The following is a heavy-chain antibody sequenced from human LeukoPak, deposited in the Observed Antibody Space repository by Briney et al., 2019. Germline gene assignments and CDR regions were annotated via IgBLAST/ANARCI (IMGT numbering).Heavy chain of an antibody. J-gene: IGHJ4*02. V-gene: IGHV4-34*01. CDR1: GGSFSGYY. D-gene: IGHD2-2*01. CDR3: AREGEGCSTTSCYYFDY. CDR2: INHSGST. Sequence: SETLSLTCAVYGGSFSGYYWSWIRQPPGKGLEWIGEINHSGSTNYNPSLKSRVTISVDTSKNQFSLKLSSVTAADTAVYYCAREGEGCSTTSCYYFDYWGEGTLVTVSS.